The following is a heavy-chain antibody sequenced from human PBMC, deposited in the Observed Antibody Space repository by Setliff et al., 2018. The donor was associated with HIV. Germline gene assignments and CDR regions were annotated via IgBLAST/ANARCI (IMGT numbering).Heavy chain of an antibody. D-gene: IGHD5-18*01. V-gene: IGHV3-23*01. CDR1: GFSFDNYA. Sequence: GGSLRLSCIGSGFSFDNYALSWVRRAPGKGLEWVATISGRSGTANYADSVKGRFSISRDNSKSTIYLQMNSLRANDTAVYYCAKLPAIIWASYNWFDPWGQGILVTVSS. J-gene: IGHJ5*02. CDR3: AKLPAIIWASYNWFDP. CDR2: ISGRSGTA.